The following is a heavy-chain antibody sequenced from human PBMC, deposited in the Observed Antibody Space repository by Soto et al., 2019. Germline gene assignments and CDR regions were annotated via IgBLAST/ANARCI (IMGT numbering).Heavy chain of an antibody. CDR1: GFTFSSYG. J-gene: IGHJ4*02. D-gene: IGHD2-15*01. V-gene: IGHV3-33*01. Sequence: PGGSLRLSCAASGFTFSSYGMHWVRQAPGKGLEWVAVIWYDGSNKYYADSVKGRFTISRDNSKNTLYLQMNSLRAEDTAVYYCARSAGPALGYCSGGSCFDYWGQGTLVTVSS. CDR3: ARSAGPALGYCSGGSCFDY. CDR2: IWYDGSNK.